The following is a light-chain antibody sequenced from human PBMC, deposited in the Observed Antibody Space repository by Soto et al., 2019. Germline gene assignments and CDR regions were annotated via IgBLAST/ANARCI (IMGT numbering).Light chain of an antibody. CDR2: DAS. Sequence: EIVLTQSPATLSLSPGERATLSCRASQSVSSYLAWYQQKPGQAPRLLIYDASNSATAIRARFSGSGSGTDFTLTISSLEPEDFAVYYWQQRSNWPSITFGHGTRLEIK. J-gene: IGKJ5*01. V-gene: IGKV3-11*01. CDR1: QSVSSY. CDR3: QQRSNWPSIT.